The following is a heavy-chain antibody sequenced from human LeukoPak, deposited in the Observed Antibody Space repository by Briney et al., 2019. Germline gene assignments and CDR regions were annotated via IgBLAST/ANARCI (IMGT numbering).Heavy chain of an antibody. CDR1: GFTFSSYG. CDR3: AKGGHYSCFDP. CDR2: ISYDGSNK. Sequence: GGSLRLSCAASGFTFSSYGMHWVRQAPGKGLEWVAVISYDGSNKYYADSVKGRFTISRDNSKNTLYLQMNSLRAEDTAVYYCAKGGHYSCFDPWGQGTLVIVSS. J-gene: IGHJ5*02. D-gene: IGHD1-26*01. V-gene: IGHV3-30*18.